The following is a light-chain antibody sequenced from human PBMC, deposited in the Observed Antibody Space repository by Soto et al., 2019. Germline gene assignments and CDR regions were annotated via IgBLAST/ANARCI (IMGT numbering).Light chain of an antibody. CDR3: VSWDDRLGAVI. V-gene: IGLV1-47*02. CDR1: SSNIRGTNY. J-gene: IGLJ2*01. CDR2: SNN. Sequence: QSVLTQPPSASGTPGQRVFISCSGSSSNIRGTNYAYWYQQLPGAAPKLLMHSNNLRPSGVPERISGSKSGTSASLAISGLRSEDEAVYYCVSWDDRLGAVIFGGGTKVTVL.